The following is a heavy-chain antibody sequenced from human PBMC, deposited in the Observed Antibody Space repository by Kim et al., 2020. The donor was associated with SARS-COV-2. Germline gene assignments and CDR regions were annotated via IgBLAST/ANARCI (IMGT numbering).Heavy chain of an antibody. CDR2: IWYDGSNE. CDR1: GFTFSNYG. Sequence: GGSLRLSCGASGFTFSNYGMHWVRQAPGMGLEWVAIIWYDGSNEYYADSVRGRFTISRDNSKNTLYLQMNSLRAEDTAVYYCARDRESGSRAFDYWGQGTLVTVSS. CDR3: ARDRESGSRAFDY. D-gene: IGHD1-26*01. J-gene: IGHJ4*02. V-gene: IGHV3-33*01.